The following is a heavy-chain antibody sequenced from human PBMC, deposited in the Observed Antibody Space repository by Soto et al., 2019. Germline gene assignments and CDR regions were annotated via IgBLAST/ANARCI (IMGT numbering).Heavy chain of an antibody. CDR3: ARGLSGYYGFDY. CDR1: GFTFNSYA. CDR2: ISGSGVST. V-gene: IGHV3-23*01. Sequence: GGSLRLSCAASGFTFNSYAISWVRQAPGKGLEWVSGISGSGVSTYYADSVKGRFTISRDNSKKTLYLQMNSLRAEDTAVYYCARGLSGYYGFDYWGQGTLVTVSS. J-gene: IGHJ4*02. D-gene: IGHD5-12*01.